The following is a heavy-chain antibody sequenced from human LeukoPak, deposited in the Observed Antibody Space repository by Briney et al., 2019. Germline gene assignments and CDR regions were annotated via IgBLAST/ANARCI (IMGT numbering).Heavy chain of an antibody. J-gene: IGHJ4*01. D-gene: IGHD4-17*01. CDR1: GYTFISFG. Sequence: GASVKVSCKASGYTFISFGINWVRQAPGQGLEWMGWISADNGNTYYTKNLQDRVTMTTDTSTSTAYMELRSLKSDDTAVYYCARGRQYGDYDRLDYWGHGTLVTVFS. CDR2: ISADNGNT. CDR3: ARGRQYGDYDRLDY. V-gene: IGHV1-18*04.